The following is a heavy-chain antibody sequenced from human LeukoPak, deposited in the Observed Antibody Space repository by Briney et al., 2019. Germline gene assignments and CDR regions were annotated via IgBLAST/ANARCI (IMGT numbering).Heavy chain of an antibody. D-gene: IGHD1-26*01. J-gene: IGHJ4*02. CDR1: GFTFSSYA. CDR2: ISSSGGST. V-gene: IGHV3-23*01. CDR3: AKDSPGVGY. Sequence: GGCLRLSCSASGFTFSSYAMSWVRQTPGKGLEWVPAISSSGGSTYYADSVKGRFTISRDNSKNTLYLQMNSLRAEDTAVYYCAKDSPGVGYWGQGTLVTVSS.